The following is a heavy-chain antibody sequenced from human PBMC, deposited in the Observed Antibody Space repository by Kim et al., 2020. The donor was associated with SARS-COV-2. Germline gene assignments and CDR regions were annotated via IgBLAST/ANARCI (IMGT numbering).Heavy chain of an antibody. J-gene: IGHJ4*02. D-gene: IGHD6-6*01. Sequence: QKFQGRVTMTRDTSTSTVYMELSSLTSEDTAVYYCARELGSSPEIQHYDYWGQGTLVTVSS. V-gene: IGHV1-46*01. CDR3: ARELGSSPEIQHYDY.